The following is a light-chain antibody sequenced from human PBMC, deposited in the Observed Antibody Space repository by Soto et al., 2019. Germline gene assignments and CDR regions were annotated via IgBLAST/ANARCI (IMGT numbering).Light chain of an antibody. V-gene: IGLV2-11*01. CDR3: CSYAGSYSYV. Sequence: QSVLTQPASVSGSPGQSITISCTGTSSDFGGYNYVSWYQQHPGKAPKLMIYDVSKRPSGVPDRFSGSKSGNTASLTISGLQAEDEADYYCCSYAGSYSYVFGTGTKVTAL. J-gene: IGLJ1*01. CDR1: SSDFGGYNY. CDR2: DVS.